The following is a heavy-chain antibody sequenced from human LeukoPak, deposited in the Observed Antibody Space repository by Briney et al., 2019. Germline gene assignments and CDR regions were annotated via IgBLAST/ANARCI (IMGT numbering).Heavy chain of an antibody. Sequence: SETLSLTCTVSGXSISRYYGSWIRQPPGKGLEWIVYIHYSGSTNYNPSLKSRVTISMDTSKNQFSLKLTSVTAADTAVYYCARLDGNWNYFDYWGLGTLVTVSS. D-gene: IGHD1-20*01. V-gene: IGHV4-59*08. CDR3: ARLDGNWNYFDY. CDR2: IHYSGST. CDR1: GXSISRYY. J-gene: IGHJ4*02.